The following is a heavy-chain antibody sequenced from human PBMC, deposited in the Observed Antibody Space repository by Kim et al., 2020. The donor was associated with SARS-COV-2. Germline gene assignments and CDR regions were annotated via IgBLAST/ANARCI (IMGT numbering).Heavy chain of an antibody. CDR1: GGSISSTSYY. V-gene: IGHV4-39*01. CDR3: ARRGAYDTSGYYRYYF. D-gene: IGHD3-22*01. Sequence: SETLSLTCTVSGGSISSTSYYWGWIRQPPGKGLEWIGSVYYGASTYYNPSLKSRVTISVDTPKNQFSLKLSSVTAADTAVYYCARRGAYDTSGYYRYYF. J-gene: IGHJ4*01. CDR2: VYYGAST.